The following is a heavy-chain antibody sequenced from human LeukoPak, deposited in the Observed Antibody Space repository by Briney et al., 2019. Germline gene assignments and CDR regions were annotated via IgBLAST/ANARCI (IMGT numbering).Heavy chain of an antibody. CDR2: IYSGGST. J-gene: IGHJ4*02. CDR3: ASRGSSWWDSRDY. Sequence: GGSLRLSCAASGFTVSSNYMSWVRQAPGKGLEWVSVIYSGGSTYYADTVKGRFTISRDNSKSTLYLQMNSLRAEDTAVYYCASRGSSWWDSRDYWGQGTLVTVSS. CDR1: GFTVSSNY. D-gene: IGHD6-13*01. V-gene: IGHV3-53*01.